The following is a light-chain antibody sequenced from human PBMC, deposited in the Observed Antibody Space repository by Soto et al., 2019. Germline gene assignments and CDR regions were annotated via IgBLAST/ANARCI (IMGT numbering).Light chain of an antibody. Sequence: ETVMTQSPVTLSVSPGDTATLSCRASQRVSSHLAWYQQRPGQAPRLLIYAASTRATGIPVRFSGSGSETEFTLTIRSLQSQDSALHSSQQSKSCPLTFGEGTRLE. CDR1: QRVSSH. J-gene: IGKJ5*01. CDR2: AAS. V-gene: IGKV3-15*01. CDR3: QQSKSCPLT.